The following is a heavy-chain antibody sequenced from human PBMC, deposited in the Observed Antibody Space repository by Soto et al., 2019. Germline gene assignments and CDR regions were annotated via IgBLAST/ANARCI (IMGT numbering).Heavy chain of an antibody. V-gene: IGHV1-69*02. J-gene: IGHJ4*02. Sequence: QVQLVQSGAEVKKPGSSVKVSCKASGGTFSSYTISWVRQAPGQGLEWMGRIIPILGIANYAQKFQGRVTITADKSTSTAYMELSSLRSEDTAVYYCARGGDQGYSYGYEFAYWGQGTLVTVSS. CDR2: IIPILGIA. CDR3: ARGGDQGYSYGYEFAY. D-gene: IGHD5-18*01. CDR1: GGTFSSYT.